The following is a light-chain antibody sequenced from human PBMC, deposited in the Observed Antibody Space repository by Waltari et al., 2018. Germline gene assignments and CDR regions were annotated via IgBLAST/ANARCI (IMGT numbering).Light chain of an antibody. J-gene: IGLJ2*01. CDR2: DVS. CDR1: SNDLGGYNS. V-gene: IGLV2-14*01. CDR3: SSQSSNNVVL. Sequence: QSALTQPASVSGSPGQSVTIFFTGTSNDLGGYNSVLWYQEHPGQAPRVIIYDVSDRPSGVSDRFSGSKSGNTASLTISGLQAEDEADYYCSSQSSNNVVLFGGGTKLTVL.